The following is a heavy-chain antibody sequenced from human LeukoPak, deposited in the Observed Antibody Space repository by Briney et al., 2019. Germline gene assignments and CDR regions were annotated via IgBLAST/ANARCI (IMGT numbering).Heavy chain of an antibody. Sequence: SVKVSCKASGGTFGSYAISWVRQAPGQGLEWMGGIIPIFGTANYAQKFQGRVTITADESTSTAYMELSSLRSEDTAVYYCAIQLFYVLRYFDWPTSFDYWGQGTLVTVSS. CDR3: AIQLFYVLRYFDWPTSFDY. CDR2: IIPIFGTA. V-gene: IGHV1-69*13. CDR1: GGTFGSYA. J-gene: IGHJ4*02. D-gene: IGHD3-9*01.